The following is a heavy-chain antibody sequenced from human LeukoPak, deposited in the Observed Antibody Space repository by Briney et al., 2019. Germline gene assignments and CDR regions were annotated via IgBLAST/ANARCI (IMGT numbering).Heavy chain of an antibody. Sequence: PSETLSLTCAVSGGSINSGGYSWSWIRQPPGKGLEWIGYIYHSGSTYYNPSLKSRVTISVDRSQNQFSLKLSSVTAADTAVYYCARAVVNTAMVYFDYWGQGTLVTVSS. D-gene: IGHD5-18*01. CDR2: IYHSGST. V-gene: IGHV4-30-2*01. CDR3: ARAVVNTAMVYFDY. CDR1: GGSINSGGYS. J-gene: IGHJ4*02.